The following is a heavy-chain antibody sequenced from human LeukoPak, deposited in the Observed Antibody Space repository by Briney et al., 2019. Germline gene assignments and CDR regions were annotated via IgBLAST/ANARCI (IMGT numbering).Heavy chain of an antibody. CDR1: GFTFSSYA. J-gene: IGHJ3*02. CDR3: ARGSCSNIRCHDAFDI. D-gene: IGHD2-2*01. V-gene: IGHV3-53*01. CDR2: IYSGGDI. Sequence: PGGSLRLSCAASGFTFSSYAMSWVRQAPGKGLECVSIIYSGGDIYYTDSVKGRFSVSRDNSKNTLYLQMNSLRVDDTAVYYCARGSCSNIRCHDAFDIWGQGTMVTVSS.